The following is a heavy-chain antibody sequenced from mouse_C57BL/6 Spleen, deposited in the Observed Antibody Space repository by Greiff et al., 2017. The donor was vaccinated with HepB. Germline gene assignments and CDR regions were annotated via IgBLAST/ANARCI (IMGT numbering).Heavy chain of an antibody. D-gene: IGHD2-10*02. CDR1: GYAFSSSW. Sequence: VQLQQSGPELVKPGASVKISCKASGYAFSSSWMNWVKQRPGKGLEWIGRIYPGDGDTNYNGKFKGKATLTADKSSSTAYMQLSSLTSEDSAVYFCARSRGYGNPYAMDYWGQGTSVTVSS. V-gene: IGHV1-82*01. CDR3: ARSRGYGNPYAMDY. J-gene: IGHJ4*01. CDR2: IYPGDGDT.